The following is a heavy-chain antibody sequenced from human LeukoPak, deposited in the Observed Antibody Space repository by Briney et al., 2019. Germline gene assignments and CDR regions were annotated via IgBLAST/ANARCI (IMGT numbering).Heavy chain of an antibody. V-gene: IGHV3-23*01. D-gene: IGHD3/OR15-3a*01. Sequence: GGSLRLSCAASGFTLSSYAMTWVRQTPGRGLEWISSVDGGGGGTYYADSVKGRFTISRDNSKDTLYLQMNGLRAEDTAVYFCAKQPAGSAPWYSLHYAFWGQETLVPVSS. J-gene: IGHJ4*02. CDR3: AKQPAGSAPWYSLHYAF. CDR2: VDGGGGGT. CDR1: GFTLSSYA.